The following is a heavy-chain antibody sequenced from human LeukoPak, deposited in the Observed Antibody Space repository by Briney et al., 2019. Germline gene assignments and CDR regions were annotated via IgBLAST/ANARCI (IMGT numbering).Heavy chain of an antibody. V-gene: IGHV4-61*02. CDR3: ARVFDS. Sequence: SETLSLTCTVSGGSLSSGNYWSWIRQPAGKGPEWIGRIYITGSTNYNPSLESRVTFSLDTSKNQFSLKLSSVTAADTAVYYCARVFDSWGQGILVTVSS. J-gene: IGHJ5*01. CDR1: GGSLSSGNY. CDR2: IYITGST.